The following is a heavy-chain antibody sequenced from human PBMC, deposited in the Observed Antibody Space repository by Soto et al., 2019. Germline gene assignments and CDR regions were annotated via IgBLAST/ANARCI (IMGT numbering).Heavy chain of an antibody. CDR2: INPNSGGT. J-gene: IGHJ6*02. Sequence: ASVKVSCKASGYTFTGYYMHWVRQAPGQGLEWMGWINPNSGGTNYAQKFQGRVTMTRDTSISTAYMELSRLRSDDMAVYYCARDPQLRFLEWLTRYYYYYGMDVWGQGTTVTVSS. CDR3: ARDPQLRFLEWLTRYYYYYGMDV. D-gene: IGHD3-3*01. V-gene: IGHV1-2*02. CDR1: GYTFTGYY.